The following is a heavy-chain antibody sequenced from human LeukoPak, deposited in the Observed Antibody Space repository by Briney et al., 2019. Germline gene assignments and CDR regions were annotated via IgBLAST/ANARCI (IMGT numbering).Heavy chain of an antibody. CDR3: AKGIYSGRDYFDY. V-gene: IGHV3-30*18. D-gene: IGHD1-26*01. CDR1: GFTFSSYG. CDR2: ISYDGSSK. J-gene: IGHJ4*02. Sequence: GGSLRLSCAASGFTFSSYGMHWVRQAPGKGLEWVAVISYDGSSKYYADSVKGRFTISRDNSKNTLYLQMNSLRAEDTAVYYCAKGIYSGRDYFDYWGQGTLVTVSS.